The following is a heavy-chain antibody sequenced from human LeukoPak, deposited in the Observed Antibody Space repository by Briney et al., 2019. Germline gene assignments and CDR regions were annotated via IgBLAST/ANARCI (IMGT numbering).Heavy chain of an antibody. V-gene: IGHV3-30*03. J-gene: IGHJ6*04. CDR2: ISYDGSNK. CDR1: GFTFSSYG. Sequence: PGGSLRLSCAASGFTFSSYGMHWVRQAPGKGREWVAVISYDGSNKYYADSVKGRFTISRDNSKNTLYLQMNSLRAEDTAVYYCARDQATRGPGYGMDVWGKGTTVTVSS. D-gene: IGHD3-10*01. CDR3: ARDQATRGPGYGMDV.